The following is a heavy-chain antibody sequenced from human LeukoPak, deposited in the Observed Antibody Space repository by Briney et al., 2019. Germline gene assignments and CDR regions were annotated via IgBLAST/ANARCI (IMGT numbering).Heavy chain of an antibody. V-gene: IGHV3-53*01. J-gene: IGHJ4*02. D-gene: IGHD1-26*01. CDR3: TTRGGSFSIFDY. Sequence: GGSLRLSCAASGFTFSSYSMNWVRQAPGKGLEWVSVIYSGGGTYYADSVKGRFTISRDDSKNTLYLQMNSLKTEDTAVYYCTTRGGSFSIFDYWGQGTLVTVSS. CDR1: GFTFSSYS. CDR2: IYSGGGT.